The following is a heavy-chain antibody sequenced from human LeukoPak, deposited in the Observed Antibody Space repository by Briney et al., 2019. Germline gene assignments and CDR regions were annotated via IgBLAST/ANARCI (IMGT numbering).Heavy chain of an antibody. D-gene: IGHD5-18*01. J-gene: IGHJ4*02. V-gene: IGHV5-51*01. Sequence: GESLKISCKGSGYTFTSYWIGWVRQMPGKGLEWMGIIYPGDSDTRYSPSFQGPVTISADKSIRNAYLQWSSLKASDTAMYYCARLGYSYGWESDDYWGQGTLVTVSS. CDR3: ARLGYSYGWESDDY. CDR1: GYTFTSYW. CDR2: IYPGDSDT.